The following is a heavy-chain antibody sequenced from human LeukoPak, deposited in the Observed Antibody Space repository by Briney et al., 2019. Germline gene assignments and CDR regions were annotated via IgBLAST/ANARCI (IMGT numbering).Heavy chain of an antibody. Sequence: GGSLRLSCAASGFTFTTSWMHWFRQAPGKGLVWVSRIESDGNSTTYADSVKGRFTIFRDNAKNTLYLQMNSLRAEDTAVYHCARDQYSSTWYRGAFDVWGQGTMVSVSS. J-gene: IGHJ3*01. CDR1: GFTFTTSW. V-gene: IGHV3-74*01. CDR2: IESDGNST. CDR3: ARDQYSSTWYRGAFDV. D-gene: IGHD6-13*01.